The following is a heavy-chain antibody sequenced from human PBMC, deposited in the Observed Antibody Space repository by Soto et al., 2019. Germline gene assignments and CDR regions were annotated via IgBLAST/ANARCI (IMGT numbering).Heavy chain of an antibody. J-gene: IGHJ4*02. Sequence: QVQLQESGPGLVKPSETLSLTCTVSGGSISSYYWSWIRQPPGKGLEWIGYIYYSGSTNYNPSLKSRVTISVYTSKNQFSLKLSSVTAADTAVYYCARAWIGDTAMANDYWGQGTLVTVSS. CDR1: GGSISSYY. CDR2: IYYSGST. V-gene: IGHV4-59*01. D-gene: IGHD5-18*01. CDR3: ARAWIGDTAMANDY.